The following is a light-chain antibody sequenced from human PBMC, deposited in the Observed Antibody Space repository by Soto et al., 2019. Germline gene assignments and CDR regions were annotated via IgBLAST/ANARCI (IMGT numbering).Light chain of an antibody. Sequence: DIQMTQSPSSLSASVGDRDTITCRTSQSISIYLNWYQQKPGKAPMLLIYAASSLQSGVPSRFGGSGSGTDFTLTISSLQPEDFATYYCQQSYSTPTFGGGTKVDIK. CDR2: AAS. CDR3: QQSYSTPT. J-gene: IGKJ4*01. V-gene: IGKV1-39*01. CDR1: QSISIY.